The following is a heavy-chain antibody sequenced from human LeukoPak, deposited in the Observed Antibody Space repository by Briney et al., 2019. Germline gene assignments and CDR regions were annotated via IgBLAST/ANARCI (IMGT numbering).Heavy chain of an antibody. CDR3: ARVGRLPVEYYYDSSGYGDYFDY. D-gene: IGHD3-22*01. V-gene: IGHV3-21*01. Sequence: GGSLRLSCAASGVTFSSYSMNWVRQAPGKGLEWVSSISSSSSYIYYADSVKGRFTISRDNAKNSLYLQMNSLRAEDTAVYYCARVGRLPVEYYYDSSGYGDYFDYWGQGTLVTVSS. CDR2: ISSSSSYI. CDR1: GVTFSSYS. J-gene: IGHJ4*02.